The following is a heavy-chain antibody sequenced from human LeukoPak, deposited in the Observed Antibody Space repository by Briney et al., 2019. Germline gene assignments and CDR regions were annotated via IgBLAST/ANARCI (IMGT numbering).Heavy chain of an antibody. CDR1: GYTFTSYA. Sequence: ASVKVSCKASGYTFTSYAMNWVRQAPGQGLEWMGWVNTNTGDPTYAQGFTGRFVFSLDTSVSTAYLQISSLKAGDTAVYYCARRVRMLGGDAFDIWGQGTMVTVSS. J-gene: IGHJ3*02. CDR2: VNTNTGDP. CDR3: ARRVRMLGGDAFDI. D-gene: IGHD2-8*01. V-gene: IGHV7-4-1*02.